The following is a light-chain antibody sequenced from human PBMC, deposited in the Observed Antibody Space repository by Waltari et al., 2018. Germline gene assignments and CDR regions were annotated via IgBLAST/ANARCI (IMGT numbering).Light chain of an antibody. Sequence: EIVLTQSPATLSLSPGERATLTCRASQSVSTYLAWYQHKPGQTPRLLIYDASNRATGIPARFSGSGSGTDFTLTISSLEPDDFAVDYCQQRTNGPPVTFGQGTRLDLK. CDR3: QQRTNGPPVT. V-gene: IGKV3-11*01. CDR2: DAS. J-gene: IGKJ5*01. CDR1: QSVSTY.